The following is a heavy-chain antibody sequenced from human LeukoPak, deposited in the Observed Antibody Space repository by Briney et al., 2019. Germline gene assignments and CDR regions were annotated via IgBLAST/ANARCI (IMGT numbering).Heavy chain of an antibody. Sequence: ASVKVSCKASGYTFTSYPMDWVRQAPGQGLEWMGWINPNSGGTNYAQKFQGWVTMTRDTSISTAYMELSRLRSDDTAVYYCARDLPPPYYDFWSGDSYGMDVWGQGTTVTVSS. D-gene: IGHD3-3*01. V-gene: IGHV1-2*04. J-gene: IGHJ6*02. CDR3: ARDLPPPYYDFWSGDSYGMDV. CDR2: INPNSGGT. CDR1: GYTFTSYP.